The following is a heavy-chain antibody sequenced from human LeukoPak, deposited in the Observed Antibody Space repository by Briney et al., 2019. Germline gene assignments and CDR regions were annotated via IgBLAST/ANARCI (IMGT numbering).Heavy chain of an antibody. V-gene: IGHV3-21*01. Sequence: GGSLRLSCAASGFIFSSYTVNWVRQAPGKGLEWVSSISSSSTYIYYADSVKGRFTISRDNAKSSLYLQMNSLRAEDTAVYYCADFQHWGQGTLVTVSS. CDR2: ISSSSTYI. CDR1: GFIFSSYT. CDR3: ADFQH. J-gene: IGHJ1*01.